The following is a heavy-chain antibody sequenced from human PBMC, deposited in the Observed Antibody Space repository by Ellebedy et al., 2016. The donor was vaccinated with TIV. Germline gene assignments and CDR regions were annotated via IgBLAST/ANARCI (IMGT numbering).Heavy chain of an antibody. Sequence: AASVKVSCKASGGTFSSYAISWVRQAPGQGLEWMGWISAYNGNTNYAQKLQGRVTMTTDTSTSTAYMELRSLRSDDTAVYYCARDHCVGAARSYYYYGMDVWGQGTTVTVSS. D-gene: IGHD6-6*01. CDR1: GGTFSSYA. V-gene: IGHV1-18*01. CDR2: ISAYNGNT. CDR3: ARDHCVGAARSYYYYGMDV. J-gene: IGHJ6*02.